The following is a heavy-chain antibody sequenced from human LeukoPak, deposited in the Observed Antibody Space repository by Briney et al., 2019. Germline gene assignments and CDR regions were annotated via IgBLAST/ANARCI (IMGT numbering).Heavy chain of an antibody. CDR1: GFTFSGFG. V-gene: IGHV3-30*02. D-gene: IGHD2-21*01. CDR2: IRYDGSSQ. CDR3: AKEHSGLYYYYMDV. J-gene: IGHJ6*03. Sequence: GGSLRLSCVASGFTFSGFGMHWVRQAPGKGLEWVAFIRYDGSSQYYAESVKGRFTISRDNSKNTLYLQMNSLRAEDTAVYYCAKEHSGLYYYYMDVWGKGTTVTISS.